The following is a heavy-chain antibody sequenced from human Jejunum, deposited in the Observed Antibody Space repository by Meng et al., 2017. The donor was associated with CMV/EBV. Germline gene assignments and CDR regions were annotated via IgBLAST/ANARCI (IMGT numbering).Heavy chain of an antibody. Sequence: YWMHWARQAPGKGPVWVSRINHDGSHTWYADSVKSRFTISKDNTKNTLYLQMNSLRVEDTAVYYCVREEGVVASRGNRFDPWGPGTLVTVSS. CDR1: YW. CDR3: VREEGVVASRGNRFDP. D-gene: IGHD3-3*01. CDR2: INHDGSHT. V-gene: IGHV3-74*01. J-gene: IGHJ5*02.